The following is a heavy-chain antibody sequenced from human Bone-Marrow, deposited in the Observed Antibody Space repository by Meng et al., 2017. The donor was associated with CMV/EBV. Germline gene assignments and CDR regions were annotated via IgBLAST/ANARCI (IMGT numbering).Heavy chain of an antibody. J-gene: IGHJ6*02. D-gene: IGHD1-1*01. Sequence: GESLKISCAASGFIFRTYWMSWVRQAPGKGLEWVANIKQDGSEKYYVDSVKGRFTISRDNAKNSLYLQMNSLRAEDTAVYYCASTGARPFYYYYYGMDVWGQGNTVTVSS. CDR1: GFIFRTYW. V-gene: IGHV3-7*01. CDR2: IKQDGSEK. CDR3: ASTGARPFYYYYYGMDV.